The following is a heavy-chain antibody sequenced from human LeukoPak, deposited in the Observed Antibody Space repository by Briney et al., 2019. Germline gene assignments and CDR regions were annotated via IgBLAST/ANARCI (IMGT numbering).Heavy chain of an antibody. D-gene: IGHD6-19*01. J-gene: IGHJ4*02. V-gene: IGHV1-2*02. CDR1: GGTFSSYA. CDR2: INPNSGGT. CDR3: ATHSSGWYKDLGY. Sequence: ASVKVSCKASGGTFSSYAISWVRQAPGQGLEWMGWINPNSGGTNYAQKFQGRVTMTRDTSISTAYMELSRLRSDDTAVYYCATHSSGWYKDLGYWGQGTLVTVSS.